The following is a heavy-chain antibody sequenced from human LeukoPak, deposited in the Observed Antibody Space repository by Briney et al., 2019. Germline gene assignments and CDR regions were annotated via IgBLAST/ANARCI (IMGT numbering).Heavy chain of an antibody. CDR3: ARGHYGSGSYYPHWSPYGMDV. CDR1: GFTFSSYW. Sequence: GGSPRLSCAASGFTFSSYWMSWARQAPGKGLEWVANIKQDGSEKYYVDSVKGRFTISRDNAKNSLYLQMNSLRAEDTAVYYCARGHYGSGSYYPHWSPYGMDVWGKGTTVTVSS. D-gene: IGHD3-10*01. J-gene: IGHJ6*04. V-gene: IGHV3-7*03. CDR2: IKQDGSEK.